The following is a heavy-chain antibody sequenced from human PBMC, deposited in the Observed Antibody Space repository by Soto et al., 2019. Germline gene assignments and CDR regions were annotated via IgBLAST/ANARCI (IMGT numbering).Heavy chain of an antibody. J-gene: IGHJ5*02. D-gene: IGHD2-2*01. Sequence: GGSLRLSCAASGFTFSSYAMSWDRQAPGKGLEWVSAISGSGGSTYYADSVKGRFTISRDNPKNTLYLQMNSLRAEDTAVYYCAKDRTIVVVPAAGGLFDPWGQGT. V-gene: IGHV3-23*01. CDR1: GFTFSSYA. CDR2: ISGSGGST. CDR3: AKDRTIVVVPAAGGLFDP.